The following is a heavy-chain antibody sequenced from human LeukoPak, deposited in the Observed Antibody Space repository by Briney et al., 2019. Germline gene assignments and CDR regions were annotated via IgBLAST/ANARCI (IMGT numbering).Heavy chain of an antibody. CDR1: GFSVSNYG. Sequence: GGSLRLSCAASGFSVSNYGVNWVRQAPGKGLEWVSCISNTYSAIYYADSVKGRFTVPGDNAKNSVYLQMNSLTVEDTAVYYCARDPTSGRFQYFDFWGQGALVTVSS. V-gene: IGHV3-21*06. J-gene: IGHJ4*02. D-gene: IGHD6-19*01. CDR2: ISNTYSAI. CDR3: ARDPTSGRFQYFDF.